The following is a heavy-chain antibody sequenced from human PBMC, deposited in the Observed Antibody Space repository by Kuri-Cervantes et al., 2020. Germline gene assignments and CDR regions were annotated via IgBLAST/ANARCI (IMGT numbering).Heavy chain of an antibody. J-gene: IGHJ6*02. CDR2: IQQDGSEK. D-gene: IGHD6-19*01. CDR3: AKEAVAGTSYYYGMDV. CDR1: GFTLSSYW. V-gene: IGHV3-7*03. Sequence: GGSLRLSCAASGFTLSSYWMSWVRQAPGKGLEWVANIQQDGSEKFYVDSVKGRFTISRDNAKNSLYLQMNSLRAEDTALYYCAKEAVAGTSYYYGMDVWGQGTTVTVSS.